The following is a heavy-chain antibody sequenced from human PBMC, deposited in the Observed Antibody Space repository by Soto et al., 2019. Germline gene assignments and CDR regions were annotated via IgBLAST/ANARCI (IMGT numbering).Heavy chain of an antibody. V-gene: IGHV1-18*01. CDR1: GYTFTSYG. CDR2: ISAYNGNT. D-gene: IGHD6-19*01. CDR3: ARDGFYSSGWYQCYYDGMDV. J-gene: IGHJ6*02. Sequence: GASVKVSCKASGYTFTSYGISWVRQAPGQGLEWMGWISAYNGNTNYAQKLQGRVTMTTDTSTSTAYMELRSLRSDDTAVYYCARDGFYSSGWYQCYYDGMDVWGQGTTVTVSS.